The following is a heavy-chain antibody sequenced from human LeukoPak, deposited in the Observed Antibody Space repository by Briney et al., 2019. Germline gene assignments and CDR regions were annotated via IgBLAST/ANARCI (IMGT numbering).Heavy chain of an antibody. CDR3: ATTMYYFDSSDYLAGFDY. J-gene: IGHJ4*02. Sequence: PSETLSLTCTVSGGSISSYYWSWIRQPAGKGLEWIGRTYTSGSTNYNPSLKSRVTMSVDTSKNQFSLKLSSVTAADTAVYYCATTMYYFDSSDYLAGFDYWGQGTLVTVSS. D-gene: IGHD3-22*01. CDR2: TYTSGST. V-gene: IGHV4-4*07. CDR1: GGSISSYY.